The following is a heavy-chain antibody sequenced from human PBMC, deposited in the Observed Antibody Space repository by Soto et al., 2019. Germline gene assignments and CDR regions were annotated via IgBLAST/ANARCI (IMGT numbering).Heavy chain of an antibody. Sequence: EVQLVESGGGLVQPGGSLRLSCAASGFTFSNFWMTWVRQPPGKGLEWVANIRYDGSERYHVDSVKGRYTISRDNAKNSLYLQMNTLRVEDTAMYYCARGHYGDGLGWGQGTLVTVSS. D-gene: IGHD4-17*01. J-gene: IGHJ4*02. CDR3: ARGHYGDGLG. V-gene: IGHV3-7*04. CDR2: IRYDGSER. CDR1: GFTFSNFW.